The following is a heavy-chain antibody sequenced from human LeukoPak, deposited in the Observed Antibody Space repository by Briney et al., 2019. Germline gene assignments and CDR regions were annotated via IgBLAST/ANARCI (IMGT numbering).Heavy chain of an antibody. D-gene: IGHD6-13*01. Sequence: RPGGSLRLSCVASGFTFSSYEMNWVRQAPGKGLEWVSYISSSGSTTHYADSVKGRFTISRDNAKNSLYLQMNSLRAEDTAVYYCARVLKAAGMNFDYWGQGTLVTVSS. J-gene: IGHJ4*02. V-gene: IGHV3-48*03. CDR1: GFTFSSYE. CDR2: ISSSGSTT. CDR3: ARVLKAAGMNFDY.